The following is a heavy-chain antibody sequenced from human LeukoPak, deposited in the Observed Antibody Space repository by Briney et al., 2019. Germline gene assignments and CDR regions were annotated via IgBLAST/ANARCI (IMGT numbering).Heavy chain of an antibody. J-gene: IGHJ4*02. D-gene: IGHD1-14*01. V-gene: IGHV4-38-2*01. CDR3: ARTSRKQGYYFDY. CDR2: IYHSGST. CDR1: GYSISSGYY. Sequence: KPSEPLSLTCAVSGYSISSGYYWGWIRQPPGKGLEWIGSIYHSGSTYYNPSLKSRVTISVDTSKNQFSLKLSSVTAADTAVYYCARTSRKQGYYFDYWGQGTLVTVSS.